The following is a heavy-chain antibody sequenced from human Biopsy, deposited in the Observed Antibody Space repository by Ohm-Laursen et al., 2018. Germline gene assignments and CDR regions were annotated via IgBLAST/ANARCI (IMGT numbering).Heavy chain of an antibody. CDR2: IYITGET. Sequence: SDTLSLTCTVSGDSINSSYWSWLRQPAGQGLEWIGRIYITGETDYNPSLKSQVTMPENSSKKQFSLKLKFVTAADTAVYYCASDSYGRLWGQGTLVTVSS. J-gene: IGHJ4*02. CDR3: ASDSYGRL. D-gene: IGHD5-18*01. V-gene: IGHV4-4*07. CDR1: GDSINSSY.